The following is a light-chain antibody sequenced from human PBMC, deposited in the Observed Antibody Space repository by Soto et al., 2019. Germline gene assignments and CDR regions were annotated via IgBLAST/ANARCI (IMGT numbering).Light chain of an antibody. CDR2: KAS. CDR3: QEYNSYWT. CDR1: QSISNW. J-gene: IGKJ1*01. Sequence: DIQMTQSPSTLSASVGDRVTITCRASQSISNWLAWYQQKPGKAPKLLIYKASSLESGVPSRFSGSGSGTEFTLTISSLQPDDFGTYYCQEYNSYWTFGQGTK. V-gene: IGKV1-5*03.